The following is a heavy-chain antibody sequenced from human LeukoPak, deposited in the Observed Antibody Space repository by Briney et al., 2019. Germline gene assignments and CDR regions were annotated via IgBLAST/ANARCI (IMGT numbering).Heavy chain of an antibody. D-gene: IGHD6-13*01. CDR3: AKAPIAAAGKTYYFDY. J-gene: IGHJ4*02. CDR2: ISGSGGST. Sequence: GGSLRLSCAASGFTFSSYAMSWVRQAPGKGLEWVSAISGSGGSTYYADSVKGRFTISRDNSKNTLYLQMNSLRAEDTAVYYCAKAPIAAAGKTYYFDYWGQGTLVTVSS. V-gene: IGHV3-23*01. CDR1: GFTFSSYA.